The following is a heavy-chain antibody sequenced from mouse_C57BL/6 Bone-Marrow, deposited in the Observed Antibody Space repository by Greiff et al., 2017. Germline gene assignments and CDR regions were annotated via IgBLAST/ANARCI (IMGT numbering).Heavy chain of an antibody. V-gene: IGHV1-59*01. J-gene: IGHJ1*03. D-gene: IGHD1-1*01. CDR1: GYTFTSYW. Sequence: QVQLKQPGAELVRPGTSVKLSCKASGYTFTSYWMHWVKQRTGQGLEWIGVIDPSDSYTNYNQKFKGKATLTVDTSSSTAYMQLSSLTSEDSAVYYCARNYYGSSSYWYFDVWGTGTTVTVSS. CDR3: ARNYYGSSSYWYFDV. CDR2: IDPSDSYT.